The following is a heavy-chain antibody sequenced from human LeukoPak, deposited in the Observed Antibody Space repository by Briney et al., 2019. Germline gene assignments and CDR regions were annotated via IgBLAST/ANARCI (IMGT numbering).Heavy chain of an antibody. D-gene: IGHD3-9*01. CDR3: ASFFSPISLDWLHQGYYGMDV. CDR2: ISSSGSTI. V-gene: IGHV3-48*03. CDR1: GFTFSSYE. J-gene: IGHJ6*02. Sequence: TGGSLRLSCAASGFTFSSYEMNWVRPAPGKGLEWVSYISSSGSTIYYADSVKGRFTISRDNAKNSLYLQMNSLRAEDTAVYYCASFFSPISLDWLHQGYYGMDVWGQGTTVTVSS.